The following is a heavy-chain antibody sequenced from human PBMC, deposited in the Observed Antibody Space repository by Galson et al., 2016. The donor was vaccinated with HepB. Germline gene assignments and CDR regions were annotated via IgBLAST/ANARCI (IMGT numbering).Heavy chain of an antibody. CDR2: ISGYHGNT. J-gene: IGHJ4*02. V-gene: IGHV1-18*01. D-gene: IGHD2-2*01. CDR3: ARGPSTTRTFDY. CDR1: GYTFTSYG. Sequence: SVKVSCKASGYTFTSYGITRVRQAPGQGLEWMGWISGYHGNTNYARKLQGRVTVTTDTSSSTAYMELRSLRSDDADFYYCARGPSTTRTFDYWGQGTLVTVSS.